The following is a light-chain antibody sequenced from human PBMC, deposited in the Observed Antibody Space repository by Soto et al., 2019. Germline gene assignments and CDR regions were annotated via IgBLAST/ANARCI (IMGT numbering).Light chain of an antibody. V-gene: IGKV3-15*01. CDR2: GAS. J-gene: IGKJ1*01. CDR1: QTVSSN. CDR3: QHYNNWPPWT. Sequence: EVVMTQSPATLSVAPGERATLFCRASQTVSSNLAWYQQKPGQPPRLLIYGASTRATGIPARFSGSGSGTGFTLTISSLQSEDFAVYYCQHYNNWPPWTFGQGTTVELK.